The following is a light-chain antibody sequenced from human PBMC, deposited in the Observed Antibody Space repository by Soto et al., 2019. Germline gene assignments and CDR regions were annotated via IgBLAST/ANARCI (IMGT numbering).Light chain of an antibody. CDR3: CSYAASGPYLV. V-gene: IGLV2-23*01. Sequence: QSALTQPASVSGSPGQSITISCTGTSSDVGSYNLVSWYQQHPGKAPKLMIYEGSQRPSGVANRLSGSKSGNTASLTTSGRQAEDDADYYCCSYAASGPYLVFGGGTKLTVL. CDR1: SSDVGSYNL. CDR2: EGS. J-gene: IGLJ2*01.